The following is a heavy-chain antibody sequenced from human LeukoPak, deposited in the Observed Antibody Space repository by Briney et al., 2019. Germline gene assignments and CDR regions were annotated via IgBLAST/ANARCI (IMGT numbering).Heavy chain of an antibody. CDR2: ISSSSSTI. J-gene: IGHJ6*02. V-gene: IGHV3-48*02. D-gene: IGHD3-22*01. CDR1: GFTFSSYS. CDR3: ARDLSYYDSSGYYSYYCYYGMDV. Sequence: PGGSLRLSCAASGFTFSSYSMNWVRQAPGKGLEWVSYISSSSSTIYYADSVKGQFTISRDNAKNSLYLQMNSLRDEDTAVYYCARDLSYYDSSGYYSYYCYYGMDVWGQGTTVTVSS.